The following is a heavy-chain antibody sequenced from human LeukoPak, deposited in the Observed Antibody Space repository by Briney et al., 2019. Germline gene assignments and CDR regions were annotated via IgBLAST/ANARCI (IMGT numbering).Heavy chain of an antibody. V-gene: IGHV3-20*04. Sequence: GGSLRLSCAASGFTFDDYGMSWVRQAPGKGLEWVSGINWNGGSTGYADSVKGRFTISRDNAKNSLYLQMNSLRAEDVALYYCTRSTGWYNYFDYWGQGALVTVSS. CDR1: GFTFDDYG. CDR3: TRSTGWYNYFDY. J-gene: IGHJ4*02. CDR2: INWNGGST. D-gene: IGHD6-19*01.